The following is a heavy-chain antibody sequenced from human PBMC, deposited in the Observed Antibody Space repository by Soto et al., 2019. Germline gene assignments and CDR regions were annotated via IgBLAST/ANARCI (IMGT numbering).Heavy chain of an antibody. J-gene: IGHJ4*02. D-gene: IGHD3-10*01. CDR1: GFTFSGSW. V-gene: IGHV3-74*01. CDR3: ARGIFGSGTANDY. CDR2: INGDGSGT. Sequence: EVQLVESGGGLVQPGGSLRLSCAASGFTFSGSWMHWVRQAPGKGLVWVSRINGDGSGTSYADFVKGRFTISRDGAKNTLFLQMNGLSAEDTAVYYCARGIFGSGTANDYWGQGTLVTVSS.